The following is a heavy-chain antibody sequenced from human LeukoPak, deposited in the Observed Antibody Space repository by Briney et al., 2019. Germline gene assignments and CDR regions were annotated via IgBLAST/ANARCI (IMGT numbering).Heavy chain of an antibody. CDR2: IYSGGST. CDR3: ASNSGYYCSSTSCYGYYYYYMDV. Sequence: GGSLRLSCAASGFTVSSNYMSWVRQAPGKGLEWVSVIYSGGSTYYADSAKGRFTISRDNSKNTLYLQMNSLRAEDTAVYYCASNSGYYCSSTSCYGYYYYYMDVWGKGTTVTVSS. CDR1: GFTVSSNY. V-gene: IGHV3-53*01. J-gene: IGHJ6*03. D-gene: IGHD2-2*01.